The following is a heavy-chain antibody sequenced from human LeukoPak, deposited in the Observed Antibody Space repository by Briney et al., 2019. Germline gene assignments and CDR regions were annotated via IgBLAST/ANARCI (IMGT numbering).Heavy chain of an antibody. J-gene: IGHJ5*02. CDR3: AREGGGSYSRGWFDP. Sequence: SETLSLTCAVYGGSFSGYYWSWIRQPAGKGLEWIGRIYTSGSTNYNPSLKSRVTISVDTSKNQFSLKLSSVTAADTAVYYCAREGGGSYSRGWFDPWGQGTLVSVSS. CDR2: IYTSGST. CDR1: GGSFSGYY. V-gene: IGHV4-4*07. D-gene: IGHD1-26*01.